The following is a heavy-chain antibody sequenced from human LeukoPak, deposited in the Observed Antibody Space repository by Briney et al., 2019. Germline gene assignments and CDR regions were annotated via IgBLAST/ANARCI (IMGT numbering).Heavy chain of an antibody. J-gene: IGHJ1*01. CDR1: GGSFSGYY. Sequence: SETLSLTCAVYGGSFSGYYWSWIRQPPGKGLEWIGEINHSGSTNYNPSLKSRVTTSVDTSKNQFSLKLSSVTAADTAVYYCARSRAVARYFQHWGQGTLVTVSS. D-gene: IGHD6-19*01. CDR3: ARSRAVARYFQH. V-gene: IGHV4-34*01. CDR2: INHSGST.